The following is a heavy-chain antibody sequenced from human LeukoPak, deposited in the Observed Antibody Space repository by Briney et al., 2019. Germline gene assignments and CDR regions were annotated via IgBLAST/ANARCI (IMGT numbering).Heavy chain of an antibody. CDR3: ARDPSSLDAFDI. CDR1: GGSISSGGYY. V-gene: IGHV4-31*03. J-gene: IGHJ3*02. Sequence: SQTLSLTCTVSGGSISSGGYYWSWIRQHPGKGLEWIGYIYYSGSTYYNPSLKSRVTISVDTSKNQFSLKLSSVTAADTAVYYCARDPSSLDAFDIWGPGTMVTVSS. CDR2: IYYSGST.